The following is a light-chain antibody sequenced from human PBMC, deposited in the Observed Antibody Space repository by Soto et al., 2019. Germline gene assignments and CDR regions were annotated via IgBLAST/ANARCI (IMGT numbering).Light chain of an antibody. CDR2: DAS. Sequence: EIVLTQSPATLSSSPGERATLSCRASQSVSSYLAWYQQKPGQAPMLLIYDASNRAAGIPARFSVSGSGTDFSLTISSLEPEDVATYYCQQRSNWPPVTFGGGTKVEIK. V-gene: IGKV3-11*01. CDR3: QQRSNWPPVT. J-gene: IGKJ4*01. CDR1: QSVSSY.